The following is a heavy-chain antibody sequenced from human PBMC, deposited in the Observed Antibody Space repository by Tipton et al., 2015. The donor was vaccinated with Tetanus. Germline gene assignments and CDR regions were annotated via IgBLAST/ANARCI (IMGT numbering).Heavy chain of an antibody. V-gene: IGHV3-64*04. D-gene: IGHD6-19*01. CDR2: ISSNGGNT. Sequence: SLRLSCTASGFTFSSYAMHWVRQAPGKGLELVSSISSNGGNTYYADSVKGRFTISRDNSKNTLFLQMNSLRVEDTALYYCARDPNSSGWYPAYFDFWGQGTLVTVSS. CDR1: GFTFSSYA. J-gene: IGHJ4*02. CDR3: ARDPNSSGWYPAYFDF.